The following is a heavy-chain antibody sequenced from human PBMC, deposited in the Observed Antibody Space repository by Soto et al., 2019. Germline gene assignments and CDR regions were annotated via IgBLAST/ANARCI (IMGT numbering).Heavy chain of an antibody. CDR3: AKDGHFREMGDTSMDN. J-gene: IGHJ4*02. D-gene: IGHD1-26*01. CDR1: GFTFSSYG. Sequence: QVQLVESGGGVVQPGRSLRLSCAASGFTFSSYGMHWVRQAPGKGLEWVAVISYDGSNKYYSDSVKGRFTISRDNSKNTLYLQMNNLRVEDTAVYYCAKDGHFREMGDTSMDNWGQGTLVTVSS. CDR2: ISYDGSNK. V-gene: IGHV3-30*18.